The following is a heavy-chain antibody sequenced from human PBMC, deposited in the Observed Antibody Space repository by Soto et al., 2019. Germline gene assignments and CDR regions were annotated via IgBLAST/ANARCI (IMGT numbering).Heavy chain of an antibody. CDR3: ARVDCSGGSGHPPVDY. CDR2: ISAYNGNT. J-gene: IGHJ4*02. V-gene: IGHV1-18*01. CDR1: GYTFTSYG. Sequence: ASVKVSCKASGYTFTSYGISWVRQAPGQGLEWMGWISAYNGNTNYAQKLQGRVTMTTDTSTSTAYMELRSLRSDDTAVYYCARVDCSGGSGHPPVDYWGQGTLVTVSS. D-gene: IGHD2-15*01.